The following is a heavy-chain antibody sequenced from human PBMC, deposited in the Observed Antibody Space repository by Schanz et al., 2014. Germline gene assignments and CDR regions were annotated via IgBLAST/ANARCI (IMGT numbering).Heavy chain of an antibody. D-gene: IGHD3-10*01. V-gene: IGHV1-18*01. J-gene: IGHJ3*02. CDR1: GYTFTSYG. CDR2: INAHTGNT. CDR3: ARVHIATYHYNSPGAFDS. Sequence: QVQLVQSGVEVKRPGASVKVSCKASGYTFTSYGITWVRQAPGQGPELMGWINAHTGNTQYAQKFQGRVNMTRDTVTTTVHLELTRLRTDDTAIYYCARVHIATYHYNSPGAFDSWGQGTRGTVSS.